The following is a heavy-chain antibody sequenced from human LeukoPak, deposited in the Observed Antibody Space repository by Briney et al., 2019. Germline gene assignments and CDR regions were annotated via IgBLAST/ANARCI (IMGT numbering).Heavy chain of an antibody. CDR2: IYSDNT. V-gene: IGHV3-53*01. CDR3: AKGIAVAGTFDY. J-gene: IGHJ4*02. Sequence: PGGSLRLSCAASGFTFSRYSMHWVRQAPGKGLVWVSFIYSDNTHYSDSVKGRFTISRDNSKNTLYLQMNSLRAEDTAVYYCAKGIAVAGTFDYWGQGTLVTVSS. CDR1: GFTFSRYS. D-gene: IGHD6-19*01.